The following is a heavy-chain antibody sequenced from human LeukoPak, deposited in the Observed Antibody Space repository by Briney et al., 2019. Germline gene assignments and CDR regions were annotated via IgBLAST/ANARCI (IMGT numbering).Heavy chain of an antibody. D-gene: IGHD7-27*01. V-gene: IGHV1-2*02. CDR1: GHTFTNYY. Sequence: GASVKVSCTASGHTFTNYYIHWVRQAPGQGLEWMGWINPDSGGTNYAQKFQGRVTMTRDMSISTAYMELSRLRSDDTAVYYCATFDQDWGTFHYWGQGTLVTVSS. CDR3: ATFDQDWGTFHY. CDR2: INPDSGGT. J-gene: IGHJ4*02.